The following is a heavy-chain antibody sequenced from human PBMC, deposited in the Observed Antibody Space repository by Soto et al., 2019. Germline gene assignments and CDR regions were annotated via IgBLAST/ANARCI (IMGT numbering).Heavy chain of an antibody. V-gene: IGHV1-69*13. CDR1: GGTFSSYA. CDR2: IIPIFGTA. D-gene: IGHD6-13*01. Sequence: AASVKVSCKASGGTFSSYAISWVRQAPGQGLEWMGGIIPIFGTANYAQKFQGRVTITADESTSTAYMELSSLRSEDTAVYYCARCRRNSSSWYGSLDYYYYGMDVWGQGTTVTVSS. J-gene: IGHJ6*02. CDR3: ARCRRNSSSWYGSLDYYYYGMDV.